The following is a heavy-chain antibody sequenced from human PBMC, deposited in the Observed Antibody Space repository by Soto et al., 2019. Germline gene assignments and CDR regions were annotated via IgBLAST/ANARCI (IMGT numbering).Heavy chain of an antibody. Sequence: ASVKVSCKASGYTFSDYFIQWLRQAPGQGLEWVAWINPKTAATNYAKKFQDRVTVTSDTSFSTAYLELTRLRPGDTALYYCARIKWGMDYYCCMDVWGQGTVVTVSS. D-gene: IGHD1-26*01. CDR1: GYTFSDYF. V-gene: IGHV1-2*02. CDR2: INPKTAAT. CDR3: ARIKWGMDYYCCMDV. J-gene: IGHJ6*02.